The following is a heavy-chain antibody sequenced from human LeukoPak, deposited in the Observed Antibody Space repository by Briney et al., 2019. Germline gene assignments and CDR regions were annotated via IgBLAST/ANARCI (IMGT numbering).Heavy chain of an antibody. D-gene: IGHD5-12*01. V-gene: IGHV3-11*05. CDR2: ISTSVTYT. CDR3: AKDPGGVATILSY. J-gene: IGHJ4*02. CDR1: GFTFGDYY. Sequence: GGSLRLSCAASGFTFGDYYMSWIRQAPGRGLEWVSYISTSVTYTEYADSVKGRFTISRDNAKNSLYLQMNSLRAEDTAVYYCAKDPGGVATILSYWGQGTLVTVSP.